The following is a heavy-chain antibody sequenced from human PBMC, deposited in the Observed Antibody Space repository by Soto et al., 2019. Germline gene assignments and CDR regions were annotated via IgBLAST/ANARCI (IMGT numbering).Heavy chain of an antibody. V-gene: IGHV2-5*02. J-gene: IGHJ4*02. CDR1: GFSLSTRGVG. CDR3: AHRSRGYAYYFDQ. CDR2: IFWDDDK. D-gene: IGHD5-12*01. Sequence: QITLKESDPTLVRPTQTLTLTCSFSGFSLSTRGVGVGWIRQPPGKALEWLALIFWDDDKWYSPSLRSRLTITEDTSKNQVVLTMINMDPVDTATYYCAHRSRGYAYYFDQWGQGTLVTVSS.